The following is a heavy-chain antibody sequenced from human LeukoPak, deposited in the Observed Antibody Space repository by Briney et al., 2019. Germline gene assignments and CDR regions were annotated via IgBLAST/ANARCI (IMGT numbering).Heavy chain of an antibody. CDR2: IYWDDDK. Sequence: TLSLTCTVSGGSITSYYWSWIRQPPGKGLEWLALIYWDDDKRYSPSLKSRLTITKDTSKNQVVLTMTNMDPVDTATYYCAHRTGRNWFDPWGQGTLVTVSS. V-gene: IGHV2-5*08. J-gene: IGHJ5*02. CDR1: GGSITSYY. CDR3: AHRTGRNWFDP.